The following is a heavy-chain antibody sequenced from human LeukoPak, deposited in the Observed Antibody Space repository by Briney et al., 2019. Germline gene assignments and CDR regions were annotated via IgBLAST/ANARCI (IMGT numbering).Heavy chain of an antibody. D-gene: IGHD1-1*01. CDR1: GYTFPNYG. CDR2: ITTSNGNT. J-gene: IGHJ4*02. V-gene: IGHV1-18*01. CDR3: ARVEAGFHDY. Sequence: GSVKVSCKAAGYTFPNYGISWVRQAPGQGLEWMGWITTSNGNTKYAQKFQGRVTMTTDTSTTIAYMELRSLASNDTAVYYCARVEAGFHDYWGQGGKVTVSS.